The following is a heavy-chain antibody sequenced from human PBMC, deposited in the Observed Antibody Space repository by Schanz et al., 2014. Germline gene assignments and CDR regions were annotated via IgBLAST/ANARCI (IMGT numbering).Heavy chain of an antibody. CDR1: GFIFNDYY. V-gene: IGHV3-11*04. CDR2: ISRDGTTS. D-gene: IGHD4-17*01. J-gene: IGHJ3*02. Sequence: QVQLVESGGGLVKPGGSLRLSCAASGFIFNDYYMNWIRQAPGKGLEWLSYISRDGTTSYYADSVKGRFTISRDNSKNTLYLERNSLRAEDTALYYCGKDPHKDYGGKPQTLDMWGQGTMVTVSS. CDR3: GKDPHKDYGGKPQTLDM.